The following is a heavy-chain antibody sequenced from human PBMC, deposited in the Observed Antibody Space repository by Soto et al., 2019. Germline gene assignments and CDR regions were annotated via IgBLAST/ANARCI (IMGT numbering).Heavy chain of an antibody. Sequence: EVQLVQSGAEVKKPGESLRISCKGSGYSFTSYWISWVRQMPGKGLEWMGRIDPSDSYTNYSPSFQGHVTISADKSISTAYLQWSSLKASDTAMYYCARMTSKKYVGDWFDPWGQGTLVTVSS. J-gene: IGHJ5*02. D-gene: IGHD3-16*01. CDR2: IDPSDSYT. CDR3: ARMTSKKYVGDWFDP. CDR1: GYSFTSYW. V-gene: IGHV5-10-1*03.